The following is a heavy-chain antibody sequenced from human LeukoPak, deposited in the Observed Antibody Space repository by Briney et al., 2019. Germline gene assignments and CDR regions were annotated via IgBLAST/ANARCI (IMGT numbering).Heavy chain of an antibody. V-gene: IGHV3-23*01. CDR3: AKDALALTVVVVVAAPSAEYFQH. CDR2: ISASGATT. CDR1: GFNFSIYA. D-gene: IGHD2-15*01. Sequence: GGSLRLSCAASGFNFSIYAMSWVRQAPGRGLQWVSGISASGATTYYADSLKGRFTVSRDISKNTLYLQMNSLRAEDTAIYYCAKDALALTVVVVVAAPSAEYFQHWGQGTLVTVSS. J-gene: IGHJ1*01.